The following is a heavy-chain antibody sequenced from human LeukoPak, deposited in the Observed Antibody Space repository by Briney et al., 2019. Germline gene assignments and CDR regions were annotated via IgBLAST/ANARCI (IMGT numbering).Heavy chain of an antibody. CDR3: ARDWMTMAWPIYYVEF. V-gene: IGHV3-53*01. CDR2: LYTGGDT. Sequence: GGSLSLFCAVSVFIDSAHYMSWVREAPGKGLECVSFLYTGGDTYYADSVKGRFTISRDNPKNTVWLQMDSLRAEDTAVYYCARDWMTMAWPIYYVEFWGQGTPVTVYS. D-gene: IGHD3-10*02. J-gene: IGHJ4*02. CDR1: VFIDSAHY.